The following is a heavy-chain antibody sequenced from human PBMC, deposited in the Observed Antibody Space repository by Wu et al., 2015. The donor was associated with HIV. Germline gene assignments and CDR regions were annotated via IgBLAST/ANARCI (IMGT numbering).Heavy chain of an antibody. Sequence: QVQLVQSGPEVKKPGSSVRVSCKASGGTFSSYAFSWVRQAPGQGLEWMGGIIPISRTADYAQKFQGRLTITTDELRTTAYMELSSLKSEDTAVYYCAINTDSVATSLYSLGVWGQGTVVTVSS. J-gene: IGHJ6*02. CDR3: AINTDSVATSLYSLGV. V-gene: IGHV1-69*05. CDR2: IIPISRTA. D-gene: IGHD5-12*01. CDR1: GGTFSSYA.